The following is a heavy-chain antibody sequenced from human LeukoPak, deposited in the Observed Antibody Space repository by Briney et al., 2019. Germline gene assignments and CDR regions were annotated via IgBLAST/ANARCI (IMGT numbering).Heavy chain of an antibody. CDR1: GFTFYDHG. V-gene: IGHV3-9*03. Sequence: GGSLRLSCAASGFTFYDHGMNWVRQAPGEGLEWVSGISWNSGSIVYADSVKGRFTISRDNAKNSLYLQVNSLRAEDMCLYYCAKGPSNYYGSGSYYNTFYFDYWGQGTLVTVSS. J-gene: IGHJ4*02. D-gene: IGHD3-10*01. CDR3: AKGPSNYYGSGSYYNTFYFDY. CDR2: ISWNSGSI.